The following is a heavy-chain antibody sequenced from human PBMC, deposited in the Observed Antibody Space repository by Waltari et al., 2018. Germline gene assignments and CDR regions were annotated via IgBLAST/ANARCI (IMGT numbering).Heavy chain of an antibody. V-gene: IGHV3-7*01. Sequence: EVQLVESGGGLVQPGGSLRLSCAASGFTFSSYWMSWGGQAPGKGLECVANIMHDGMEKYDVDAVKDGFTIARDNAKNALCRQMNSLGAEDKAVYYCAREVSGGFDYWGQGTLVTVSS. J-gene: IGHJ4*02. CDR3: AREVSGGFDY. CDR2: IMHDGMEK. D-gene: IGHD3-10*01. CDR1: GFTFSSYW.